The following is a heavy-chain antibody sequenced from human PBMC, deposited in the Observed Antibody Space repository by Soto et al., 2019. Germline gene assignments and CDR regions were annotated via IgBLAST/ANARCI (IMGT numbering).Heavy chain of an antibody. CDR3: AKDSLSDYYMDV. D-gene: IGHD6-25*01. V-gene: IGHV3-9*01. J-gene: IGHJ6*03. Sequence: EVQLVESGGGLVQPGRSLRLSCAASGFTFDDYAMHWVRQAPGKGLEWVSGISWNSGSIGYADSVKGRFTISRDNAKNSLYLQMNSLRAEDTALDYCAKDSLSDYYMDVWGKGTTVTVSS. CDR1: GFTFDDYA. CDR2: ISWNSGSI.